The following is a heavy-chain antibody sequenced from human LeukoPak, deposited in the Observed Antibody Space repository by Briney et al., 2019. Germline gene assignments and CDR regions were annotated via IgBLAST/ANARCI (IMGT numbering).Heavy chain of an antibody. J-gene: IGHJ4*02. CDR2: IYYSGST. CDR3: ARVTTVTFSMGFDY. D-gene: IGHD4-17*01. V-gene: IGHV4-39*07. Sequence: PSETLSLTCTVSGGSISSSSYYWGWIRQPPGKGLEWIGIIYYSGSTYYNPSLKSRVTISVDTSENQFSLKLSSVTAADTAVYYCARVTTVTFSMGFDYWGQGTLVTVSS. CDR1: GGSISSSSYY.